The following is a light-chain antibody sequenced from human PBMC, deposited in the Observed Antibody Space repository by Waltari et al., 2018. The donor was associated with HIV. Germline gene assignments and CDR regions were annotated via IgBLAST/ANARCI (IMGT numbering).Light chain of an antibody. J-gene: IGLJ1*01. CDR3: CSYAGSSTFL. V-gene: IGLV2-11*01. CDR2: DLS. Sequence: QSALTQPRSLSGAPGQSVPTSCTRTSSDVGVYNYDSWYQQHTGKSPKLMIYDLSKRPSGVPDRFSGSKSGNTASLTISGLQAEDEADYYCCSYAGSSTFLFGTGTKVTVL. CDR1: SSDVGVYNY.